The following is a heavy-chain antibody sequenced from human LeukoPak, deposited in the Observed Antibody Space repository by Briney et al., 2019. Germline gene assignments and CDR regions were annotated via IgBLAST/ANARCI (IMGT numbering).Heavy chain of an antibody. CDR3: ARDGYGSGSYLWWFDP. Sequence: ASVTVSCKASGYTFTSYGISWVRQAPGQGLEWMGWISAYNGNTNYAQKLQGRVTMTTDTSTSTAYMELRSLRSDVTAVYYCARDGYGSGSYLWWFDPWGQGTLVTVSS. D-gene: IGHD3-10*01. J-gene: IGHJ5*02. CDR2: ISAYNGNT. V-gene: IGHV1-18*04. CDR1: GYTFTSYG.